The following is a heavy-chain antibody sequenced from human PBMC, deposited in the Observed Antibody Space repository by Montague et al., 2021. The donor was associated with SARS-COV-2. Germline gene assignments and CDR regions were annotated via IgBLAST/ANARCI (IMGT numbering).Heavy chain of an antibody. V-gene: IGHV4-39*01. J-gene: IGHJ4*02. CDR1: GDSITNTRYF. CDR2: IYHNGKT. CDR3: AVKLNYFFDY. Sequence: SETLSLTCNASGDSITNTRYFWGWIRQPPGKALEWIGSIYHNGKTYYNPSLERRAPLSIDTSKNQFSLRLSSVIASDTAVYYCAVKLNYFFDYWGQGFLVSVSS. D-gene: IGHD1-20*01.